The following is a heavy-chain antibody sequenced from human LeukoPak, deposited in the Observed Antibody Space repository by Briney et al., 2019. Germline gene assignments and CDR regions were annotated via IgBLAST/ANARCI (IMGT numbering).Heavy chain of an antibody. D-gene: IGHD6-13*01. CDR3: ARLRTAAGLYYFDY. J-gene: IGHJ4*02. V-gene: IGHV4-59*01. CDR2: IYYSGST. CDR1: GGSISSYY. Sequence: SETLSLTCTVSGGSISSYYWSWIRQPPGKGLEWIGHIYYSGSTNYNPSLKSRVTISIDTSKNQFSLKLSSVTAADTAVYYCARLRTAAGLYYFDYWGQGTLVTVSS.